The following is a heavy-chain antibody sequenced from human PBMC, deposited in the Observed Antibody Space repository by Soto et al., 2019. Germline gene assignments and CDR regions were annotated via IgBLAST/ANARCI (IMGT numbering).Heavy chain of an antibody. CDR1: DGTFSGYY. V-gene: IGHV4-34*01. Sequence: ASQTLCHTCAVYDGTFSGYYWSWIIQTTGKGLEWIGEINHSGSTNYNPSLKSRVTIPVDTSKNQFSLKLSSVTAADTAVYYCARSPGRITTGTLQYFQHWAQGTLVTVSS. J-gene: IGHJ1*01. D-gene: IGHD3-10*01. CDR3: ARSPGRITTGTLQYFQH. CDR2: INHSGST.